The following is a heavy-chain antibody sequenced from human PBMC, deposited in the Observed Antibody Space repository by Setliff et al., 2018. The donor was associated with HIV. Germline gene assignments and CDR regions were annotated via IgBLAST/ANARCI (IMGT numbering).Heavy chain of an antibody. Sequence: GESLSLSCAASGFTFSTYSMNWVRQAPGKGLEWVSSISSISSYIYYADSVKGRFTISRDNAKNSLYLQMNSLRAEDTAVYYCARIGNLWSGYYPYYYYYYMDVWGKGTTVTVSS. CDR1: GFTFSTYS. V-gene: IGHV3-21*01. J-gene: IGHJ6*03. D-gene: IGHD3-3*01. CDR2: ISSISSYI. CDR3: ARIGNLWSGYYPYYYYYYMDV.